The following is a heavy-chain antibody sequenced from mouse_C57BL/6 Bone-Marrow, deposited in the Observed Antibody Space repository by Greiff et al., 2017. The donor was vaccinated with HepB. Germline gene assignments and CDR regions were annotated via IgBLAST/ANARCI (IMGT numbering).Heavy chain of an antibody. J-gene: IGHJ2*01. CDR1: GFTFSSYA. CDR2: ISDGGSYT. V-gene: IGHV5-4*01. Sequence: EVQGVESGGGLVKPGGSLKLSCAASGFTFSSYAMSWVRQTPEKRLEWVATISDGGSYTYYPDNVKGRFTISRDNAKNNLYLQMSHLKSEDTAMYYCARDEGIPFIDYWGQGTTLTVSS. CDR3: ARDEGIPFIDY.